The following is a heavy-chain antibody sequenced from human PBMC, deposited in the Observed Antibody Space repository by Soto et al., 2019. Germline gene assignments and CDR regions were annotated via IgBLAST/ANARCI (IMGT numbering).Heavy chain of an antibody. Sequence: QVQMVQAGPEVKKPGASVKVSCKTSGYTFTNYGVAWVRQAPGQGLEWMGWISTSKGDTTYAQRFQGRVTMTTDTSTSTAYRELRSLRSDDTAVYYCATRSPAFDFWGQGTLVTVSS. CDR1: GYTFTNYG. CDR3: ATRSPAFDF. J-gene: IGHJ4*02. V-gene: IGHV1-18*01. CDR2: ISTSKGDT.